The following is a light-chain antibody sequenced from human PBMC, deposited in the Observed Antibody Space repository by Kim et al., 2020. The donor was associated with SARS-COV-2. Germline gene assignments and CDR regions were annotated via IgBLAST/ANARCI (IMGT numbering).Light chain of an antibody. V-gene: IGKV3-20*01. CDR3: QQYGNSPWT. CDR1: QSGNTDY. CDR2: VAS. J-gene: IGKJ1*01. Sequence: SPGERATPSSRATQSGNTDYLAWYQQKPGQAPRFLIYVASRRVTGIPDRFSGSGSGTDFALTISRLEPEDFAVYFCQQYGNSPWTFGQGTKVDIK.